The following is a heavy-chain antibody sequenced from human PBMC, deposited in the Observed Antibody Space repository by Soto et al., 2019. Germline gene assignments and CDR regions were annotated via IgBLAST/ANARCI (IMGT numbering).Heavy chain of an antibody. D-gene: IGHD2-8*02. J-gene: IGHJ6*01. V-gene: IGHV3-30*18. Sequence: QVQLVESGGGGVQPGTSVRLSCAASGFTFSGYGMHWVRQAPGKGLESVAAISYDGSNKHYADSVKGRFTISRDNSKNTLYLQMNGLRGQDTAVYHCAKGLVGYVFGVQDYHYGMDVWSQGTTVTVSS. CDR1: GFTFSGYG. CDR3: AKGLVGYVFGVQDYHYGMDV. CDR2: ISYDGSNK.